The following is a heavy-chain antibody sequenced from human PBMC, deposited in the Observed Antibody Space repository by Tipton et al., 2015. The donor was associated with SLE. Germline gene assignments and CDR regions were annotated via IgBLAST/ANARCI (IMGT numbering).Heavy chain of an antibody. V-gene: IGHV3-9*01. CDR3: ARGEWYTSSPLIDY. Sequence: SLRLSCAASGFRFEDYAMNWVRQAPGKGLEWVAGISWSSDKIGYADSVKGRFTISRDNDKKSLYLEMVSLGAEDTALYYCARGEWYTSSPLIDYWGQGTLVTVSS. CDR1: GFRFEDYA. J-gene: IGHJ4*02. CDR2: ISWSSDKI. D-gene: IGHD6-6*01.